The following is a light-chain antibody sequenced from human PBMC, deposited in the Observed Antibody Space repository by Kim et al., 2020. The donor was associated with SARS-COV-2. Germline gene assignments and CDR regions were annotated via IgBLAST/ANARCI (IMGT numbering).Light chain of an antibody. Sequence: GQMVSISCSGSSSNIGKNFVSWYQQFPGTAPKLLIYDDSKRPSGISDRFSGSKSGTSATLDISALQTGDEADYHCGTWDSSLTAGVFGTGTKVTVL. CDR2: DDS. J-gene: IGLJ1*01. CDR3: GTWDSSLTAGV. V-gene: IGLV1-51*01. CDR1: SSNIGKNF.